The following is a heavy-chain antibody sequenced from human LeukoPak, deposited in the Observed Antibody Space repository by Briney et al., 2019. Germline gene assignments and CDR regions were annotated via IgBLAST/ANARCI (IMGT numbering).Heavy chain of an antibody. J-gene: IGHJ3*02. Sequence: SETLSLTCTVSGGSISSYYWSWIRQPPGKGLEWIGYIDYSGSTNYNPSLKSRVTISVDTSKNQFSLKLSSVTAADTAAYYCARDWNPLQGHDAFDIWGQGTMVTVSS. CDR1: GGSISSYY. CDR3: ARDWNPLQGHDAFDI. V-gene: IGHV4-59*01. CDR2: IDYSGST. D-gene: IGHD1-1*01.